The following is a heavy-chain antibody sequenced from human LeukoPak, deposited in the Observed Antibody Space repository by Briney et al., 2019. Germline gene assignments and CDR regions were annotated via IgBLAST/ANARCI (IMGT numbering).Heavy chain of an antibody. Sequence: SETLSLTCTVSGGSISSSNYYWGWIRQPPGKGLEWIGTIYYSGSTYYNSSLKSRVTISVDTSKNHFSLKVSSVNATDTAMYYCARHGALCTGGSCTRFDPWGQGTLVTVSS. CDR2: IYYSGST. V-gene: IGHV4-39*01. CDR3: ARHGALCTGGSCTRFDP. D-gene: IGHD2-15*01. J-gene: IGHJ5*02. CDR1: GGSISSSNYY.